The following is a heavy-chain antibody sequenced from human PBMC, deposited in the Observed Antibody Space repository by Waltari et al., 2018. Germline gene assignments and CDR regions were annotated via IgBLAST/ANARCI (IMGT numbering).Heavy chain of an antibody. J-gene: IGHJ4*02. V-gene: IGHV3-21*01. Sequence: EVQLVESGGGLVKPGGSLRLSCADSGFTFSSYRMNWFRQAPGKGLEWVSSISSRSSYIYYADSVKGRFTISRDNAKNALYLQMNSLRAEDTAVYYCAREGSYGYRFGFDYWGQGTLVTVSS. D-gene: IGHD5-18*01. CDR2: ISSRSSYI. CDR1: GFTFSSYR. CDR3: AREGSYGYRFGFDY.